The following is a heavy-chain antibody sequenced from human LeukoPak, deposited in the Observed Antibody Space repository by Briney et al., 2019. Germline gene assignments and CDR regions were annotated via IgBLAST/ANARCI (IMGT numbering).Heavy chain of an antibody. J-gene: IGHJ4*02. CDR2: INQEGSEK. CDR1: RFTFSIYW. D-gene: IGHD5-18*01. Sequence: GGSLTLSCASSRFTFSIYWTSWVRHAPGEGLEWVASINQEGSEKSQVGSVKGRFTISRDNAKNSLYLKMNSLRAEDTAMYYCARLPREAIYSYGGVFDYWGQGTLVTVSS. CDR3: ARLPREAIYSYGGVFDY. V-gene: IGHV3-7*01.